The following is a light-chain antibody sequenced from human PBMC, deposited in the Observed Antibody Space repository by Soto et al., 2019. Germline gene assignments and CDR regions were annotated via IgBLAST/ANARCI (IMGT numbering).Light chain of an antibody. CDR2: AAT. J-gene: IGKJ2*01. CDR1: QSVIGYY. V-gene: IGKV3-20*01. Sequence: EIVLTQSPGTLSLSPGERATLSCRASQSVIGYYLAWYQQTPGQAPRLLIYAATSRATGIPERVSGSESGTDFTITISRLEPEDFAVYYCQQYGNSPYTFGQGTKLEI. CDR3: QQYGNSPYT.